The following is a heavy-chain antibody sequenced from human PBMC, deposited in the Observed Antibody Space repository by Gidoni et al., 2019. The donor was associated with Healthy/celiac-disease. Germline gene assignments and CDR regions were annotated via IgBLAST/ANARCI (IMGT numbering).Heavy chain of an antibody. Sequence: EVQLVESGGGLVKPGGSLRLSCAASGFTFSSYSMNWVRQAPGKGLEWVSSISSSSSYIYYADSVKGRFTISRDNAKNSLYLQMNSLRAEDTAVYYCARGAGYCSSTSCYGDYWGQGTLVTVSS. CDR2: ISSSSSYI. J-gene: IGHJ4*02. CDR3: ARGAGYCSSTSCYGDY. V-gene: IGHV3-21*01. D-gene: IGHD2-2*01. CDR1: GFTFSSYS.